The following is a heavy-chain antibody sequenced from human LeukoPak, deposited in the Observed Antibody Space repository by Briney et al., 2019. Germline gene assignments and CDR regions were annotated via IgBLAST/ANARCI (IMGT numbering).Heavy chain of an antibody. D-gene: IGHD1-14*01. CDR1: GGSISSGGYY. CDR3: ARYHILNRGVNWFDP. J-gene: IGHJ5*02. V-gene: IGHV4-31*03. Sequence: SETLSLTCTVSGGSISSGGYYWSWLRQHPGKGLEWIGYIYYSGSTYYNPSLKSRVTISVDTSKNQFSLKLNSVTAADTAVYYCARYHILNRGVNWFDPWGQGILVTVSS. CDR2: IYYSGST.